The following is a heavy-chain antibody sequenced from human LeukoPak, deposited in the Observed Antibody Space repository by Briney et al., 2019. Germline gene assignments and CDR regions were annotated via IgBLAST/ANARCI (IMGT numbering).Heavy chain of an antibody. J-gene: IGHJ3*02. CDR1: GFTFTSYW. V-gene: IGHV3-74*01. CDR2: INSDGSYT. D-gene: IGHD1-14*01. CDR3: ARPVPGDALNI. Sequence: GGSLRLSCAVSGFTFTSYWIHWVRQAPGKGLVWVSRINSDGSYTSYGDSVKGRFTISRDNAKNTLYLQMNSLRVEDTAVYYCARPVPGDALNIWGQGTMVIVSS.